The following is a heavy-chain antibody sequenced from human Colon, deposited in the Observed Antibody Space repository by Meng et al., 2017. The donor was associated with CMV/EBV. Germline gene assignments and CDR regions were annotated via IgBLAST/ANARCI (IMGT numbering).Heavy chain of an antibody. CDR3: AKALGFLGWGSSHGHFDI. V-gene: IGHV3-23*01. Sequence: GGSLRLSCAASGFTFTSFAMSWVRQAPGKGLEWVASISPSGGPNYADSVKSRLTISRDVSTNTTFLLLRDLRADDTAIDFCAKALGFLGWGSSHGHFDIWGQGTMVTVSS. CDR2: ISPSGGP. CDR1: GFTFTSFA. J-gene: IGHJ3*02. D-gene: IGHD5-18*01.